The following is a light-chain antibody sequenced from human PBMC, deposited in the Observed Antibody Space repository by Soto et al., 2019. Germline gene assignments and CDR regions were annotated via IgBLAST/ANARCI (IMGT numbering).Light chain of an antibody. CDR2: DVT. Sequence: QSALTQPRSVSGSPGQSVTISCTGTSSDVGGYNYVSWYQQHPGKAPKLMIYDVTERPSGVADRFSGSKSGNTASLTISGLQAEDEADYYCCSYAGSYSWVFGGGTQLSVL. J-gene: IGLJ2*01. CDR3: CSYAGSYSWV. CDR1: SSDVGGYNY. V-gene: IGLV2-11*01.